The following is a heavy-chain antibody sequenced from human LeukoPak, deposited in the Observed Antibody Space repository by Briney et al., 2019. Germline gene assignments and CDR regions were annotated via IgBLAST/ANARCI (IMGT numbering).Heavy chain of an antibody. CDR2: IYYSGST. CDR1: GYSISSNYY. Sequence: SETLSLTCAVSGYSISSNYYWGWIRQPPGKGLEWIGIIYYSGSTYYNPSLKSRLTISVDTSKNQFSLKLSSVTATDTAVYYCARRGYCSSTSCYEYWFDPWGQGTLVTVSS. CDR3: ARRGYCSSTSCYEYWFDP. D-gene: IGHD2-2*01. V-gene: IGHV4-39*01. J-gene: IGHJ5*02.